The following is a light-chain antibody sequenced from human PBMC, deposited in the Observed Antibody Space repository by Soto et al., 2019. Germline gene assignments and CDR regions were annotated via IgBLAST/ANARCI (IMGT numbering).Light chain of an antibody. J-gene: IGLJ3*02. CDR2: STN. Sequence: QAVVTQEPSFSVSPGGTVTLTCGLTSDSVSTSYYASWYQQTPGQTPRMLIYSTNTRSSGVPDRFSGSILGNKAALNITGAQADDESDYYCVLYMGSCFWVFGGGTKLTVL. V-gene: IGLV8-61*01. CDR3: VLYMGSCFWV. CDR1: SDSVSTSYY.